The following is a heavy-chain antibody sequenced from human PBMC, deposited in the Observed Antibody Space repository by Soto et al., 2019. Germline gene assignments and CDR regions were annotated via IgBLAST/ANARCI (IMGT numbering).Heavy chain of an antibody. J-gene: IGHJ4*02. Sequence: QVQLVQSGAEVKKPGASVKVSCTGSEYTFSSYDIHWVRQAPGQGLEWMGWMNPNSGNTGYAQKFQGRVTMTRNTSISTAYMELGSLRSEDTAVYYCARGQMWHGGSSLDFWGQGTLVTVSS. V-gene: IGHV1-8*01. CDR1: EYTFSSYD. CDR3: ARGQMWHGGSSLDF. CDR2: MNPNSGNT. D-gene: IGHD2-15*01.